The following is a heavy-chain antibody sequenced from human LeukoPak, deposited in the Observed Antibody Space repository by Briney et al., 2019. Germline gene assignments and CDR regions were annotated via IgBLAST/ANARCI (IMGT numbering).Heavy chain of an antibody. CDR1: GGSISSSSYY. D-gene: IGHD6-13*01. Sequence: SETLSLTCTVSGGSISSSSYYWGWIRQPPGNGLEWIGSIYYSGSTYYNPSLKSRVTISVDTSKNQFSLKLSSVTAADTAVYYCASWPGYSKNLLNWFDPWGQGTLVTVSS. CDR2: IYYSGST. J-gene: IGHJ5*02. V-gene: IGHV4-39*01. CDR3: ASWPGYSKNLLNWFDP.